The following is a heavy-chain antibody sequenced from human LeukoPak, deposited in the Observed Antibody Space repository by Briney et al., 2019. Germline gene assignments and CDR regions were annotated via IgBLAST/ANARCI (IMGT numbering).Heavy chain of an antibody. J-gene: IGHJ1*01. Sequence: PGGSLRLSCAASGFTFSSYGMHWVRQAPGKGLEWVAVISYDGSNKYYEDSVKGRFTISRDNSKNTLYLQMNSLRAEDTAVYYCAKDWVVVATRWSPNFQHWGQGTLVTVSS. CDR3: AKDWVVVATRWSPNFQH. CDR2: ISYDGSNK. CDR1: GFTFSSYG. V-gene: IGHV3-30*18. D-gene: IGHD5-12*01.